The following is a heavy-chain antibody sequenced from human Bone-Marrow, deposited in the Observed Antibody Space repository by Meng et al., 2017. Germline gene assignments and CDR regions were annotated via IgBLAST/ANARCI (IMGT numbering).Heavy chain of an antibody. CDR3: AGTMRRYYYGSGSSYYFDY. CDR2: LHYSGST. Sequence: SETLSLTCTVSGGSVSSGGYYWSWIRPPPGKGLEWIGNLHYSGSTNYNPSLKSRVTMSVDTSKNQFSLKVSSVTSADTAVYSCAGTMRRYYYGSGSSYYFDYWGQGTLVTVSS. J-gene: IGHJ4*02. D-gene: IGHD3-10*01. V-gene: IGHV4-61*08. CDR1: GGSVSSGGYY.